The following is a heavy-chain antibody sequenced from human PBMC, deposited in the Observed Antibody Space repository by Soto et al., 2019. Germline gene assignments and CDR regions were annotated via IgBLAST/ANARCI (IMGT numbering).Heavy chain of an antibody. D-gene: IGHD3-10*01. CDR1: GGSFSGYY. CDR3: ARGFGTLVRGIIREYSDMDV. J-gene: IGHJ6*02. Sequence: QVQLQQWGAGLLKPSETLSLTCAVYGGSFSGYYWSWIRQPPGKGLEWIGEIIHSGSTKYNPSLRSRVTISVDTSKNQFSLRLSSVTAADTAVFYCARGFGTLVRGIIREYSDMDVWGQGTTVTVSS. CDR2: IIHSGST. V-gene: IGHV4-34*01.